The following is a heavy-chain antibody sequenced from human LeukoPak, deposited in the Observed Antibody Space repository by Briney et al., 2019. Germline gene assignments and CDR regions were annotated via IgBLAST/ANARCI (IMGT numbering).Heavy chain of an antibody. Sequence: PGGSLGLSCAASGFTVSSNYMSWVRQAPGKGLEWVSVIYSGGSTYYADSVKARFTISRDNSKNTPYLQMNSLRAEDTAVYYCARAGWIQLWSYFDYWGQGTLVTVSS. J-gene: IGHJ4*02. CDR3: ARAGWIQLWSYFDY. CDR1: GFTVSSNY. V-gene: IGHV3-53*01. D-gene: IGHD5-18*01. CDR2: IYSGGST.